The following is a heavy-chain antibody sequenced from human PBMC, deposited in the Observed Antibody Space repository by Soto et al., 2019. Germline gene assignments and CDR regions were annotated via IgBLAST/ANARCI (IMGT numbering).Heavy chain of an antibody. V-gene: IGHV5-10-1*01. CDR1: GYSFAGYW. Sequence: PGESLKISCKGSGYSFAGYWISWVRQMPGKGLEWMGRIDPSDSYTNYSPSFQGHVTISADKSISTAYLQWSSLKASDTAMYYCARQKHNVDTVDFDYWGQGTLVTVSS. D-gene: IGHD5-18*01. J-gene: IGHJ4*02. CDR3: ARQKHNVDTVDFDY. CDR2: IDPSDSYT.